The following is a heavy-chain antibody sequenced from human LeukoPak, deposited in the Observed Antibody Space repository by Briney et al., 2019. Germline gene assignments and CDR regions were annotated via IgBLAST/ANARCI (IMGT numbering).Heavy chain of an antibody. CDR1: GFTFSTYT. D-gene: IGHD7-27*01. CDR3: AIDPNWGTHS. Sequence: GGSLRLSCAASGFTFSTYTTYWVRPPPGKRLEWVSIIGSSGGGIHYADSVKGRFTISRDNSKNALYLQMNSLRVEDTAVYYCAIDPNWGTHSWGQGVLVTVSS. CDR2: IGSSGGGI. V-gene: IGHV3-23*01. J-gene: IGHJ4*02.